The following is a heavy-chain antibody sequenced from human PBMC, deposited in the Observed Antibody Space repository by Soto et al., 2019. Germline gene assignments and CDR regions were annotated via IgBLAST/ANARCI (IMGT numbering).Heavy chain of an antibody. CDR2: MYHSGST. V-gene: IGHV4-30-2*01. CDR3: ARAIGWFGELLGGNYFDY. J-gene: IGHJ4*02. D-gene: IGHD3-10*01. CDR1: GGSISSGGYS. Sequence: SETLSLTCAVSGGSISSGGYSWSWIRQPPGKGLEWIGYMYHSGSTYYNPSLKSRVTISVDRSKNQFSLKLSSVTAADTAVYYCARAIGWFGELLGGNYFDYWGQGTLVTVSS.